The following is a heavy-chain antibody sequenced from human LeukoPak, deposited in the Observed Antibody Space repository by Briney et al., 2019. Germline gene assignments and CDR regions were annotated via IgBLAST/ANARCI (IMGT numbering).Heavy chain of an antibody. D-gene: IGHD1-26*01. CDR2: ISSGSSYI. CDR3: ATGEELQPFDY. Sequence: GGSLRPSCAASGFTFSSYSMNWVRQAPGKGLEWVSSISSGSSYIYYADSVKGRFTISRDNAKNSLYLQMNSLRAEDTAVYYCATGEELQPFDYWGQGTLVTVSS. J-gene: IGHJ4*02. CDR1: GFTFSSYS. V-gene: IGHV3-21*01.